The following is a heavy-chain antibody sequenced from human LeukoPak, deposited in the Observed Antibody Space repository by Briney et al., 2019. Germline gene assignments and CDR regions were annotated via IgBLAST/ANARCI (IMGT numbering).Heavy chain of an antibody. V-gene: IGHV4-34*01. CDR3: ARIGSSSHWYFDL. J-gene: IGHJ2*01. Sequence: PSETLSLTCAVYGGSFSGYYWSWIRQPPGKGLEWIGEINHSGSTNYNPSLKSRVTISVDTSKNQFSLKLSSVPAADTAVYYCARIGSSSHWYFDLWGRGTLVTVSS. CDR1: GGSFSGYY. CDR2: INHSGST. D-gene: IGHD6-6*01.